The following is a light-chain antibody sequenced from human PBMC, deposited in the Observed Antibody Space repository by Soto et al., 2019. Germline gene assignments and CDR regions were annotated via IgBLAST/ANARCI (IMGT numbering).Light chain of an antibody. J-gene: IGKJ4*01. CDR3: QQLNSYLT. CDR1: QGISSY. Sequence: DLQLTQSPSFLSASVGDRVTITCRASQGISSYLAWYQQKPGKAPKLLIYAASTLQSGVPSRFSGSGSGTEFTLTINSLQPEDFATYYCQQLNSYLTFGGGTKVEIK. CDR2: AAS. V-gene: IGKV1-9*01.